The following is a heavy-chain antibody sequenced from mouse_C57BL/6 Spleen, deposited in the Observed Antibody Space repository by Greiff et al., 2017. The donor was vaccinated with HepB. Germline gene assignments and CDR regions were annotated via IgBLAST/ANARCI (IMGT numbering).Heavy chain of an antibody. Sequence: EVKLQESGPVLVKPGASVKMSCKASGYTFTDYYMNWVKQSHGKSLEWIGVINPYNGGTSYNQKFKGKATLTVDKSSSTAYMELNSLTSEDSAVYYCARGTTVVATDWFAYWGQGTLVTVSA. CDR3: ARGTTVVATDWFAY. CDR2: INPYNGGT. V-gene: IGHV1-19*01. J-gene: IGHJ3*01. CDR1: GYTFTDYY. D-gene: IGHD1-1*01.